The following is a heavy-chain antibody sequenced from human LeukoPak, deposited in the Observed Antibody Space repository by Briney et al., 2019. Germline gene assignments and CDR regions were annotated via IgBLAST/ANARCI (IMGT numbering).Heavy chain of an antibody. CDR3: ARDKNPEWLTVVGYYFDY. V-gene: IGHV1-18*04. D-gene: IGHD3-3*01. CDR1: GYTFTSYG. Sequence: GASVKVSCKASGYTFTSYGISWVRQAPGQGLEWMGWISAYNGNTNYAQKLQGRVTMTRDTSTSTVYMELSGLRSEDTAVYYCARDKNPEWLTVVGYYFDYWGQGTLVTVSS. J-gene: IGHJ4*02. CDR2: ISAYNGNT.